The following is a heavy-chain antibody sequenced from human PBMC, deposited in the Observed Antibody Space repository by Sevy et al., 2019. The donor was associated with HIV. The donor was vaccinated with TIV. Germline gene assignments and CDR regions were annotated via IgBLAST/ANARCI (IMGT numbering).Heavy chain of an antibody. J-gene: IGHJ4*02. CDR2: IKSKSEGGTT. Sequence: GGSLRLSCGASGFTFSNAWMTWVRQAPGKGLEWVGRIKSKSEGGTTDYAAPVKGRFTISRDDSKNTLYLHMNSLKSDDTAVYYCTNNRGYCIDGVCGDYFDSWGQGTLVTVSS. D-gene: IGHD2-8*01. CDR3: TNNRGYCIDGVCGDYFDS. CDR1: GFTFSNAW. V-gene: IGHV3-15*01.